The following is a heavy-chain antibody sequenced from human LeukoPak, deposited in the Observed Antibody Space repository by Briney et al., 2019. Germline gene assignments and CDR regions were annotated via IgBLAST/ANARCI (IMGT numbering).Heavy chain of an antibody. J-gene: IGHJ6*02. Sequence: GGSLRLSCAASGFTFSSYGMHWVRQAPGKGLVWVAVIWYDGSNKYYADSVKGRFTISRDNSKNTLYLQMNSLRAEDTAVYYCARDLSLRSYDFWSGYYTAGHNYYYYGMDVWGQGTTVTVSS. D-gene: IGHD3-3*01. CDR1: GFTFSSYG. V-gene: IGHV3-33*01. CDR2: IWYDGSNK. CDR3: ARDLSLRSYDFWSGYYTAGHNYYYYGMDV.